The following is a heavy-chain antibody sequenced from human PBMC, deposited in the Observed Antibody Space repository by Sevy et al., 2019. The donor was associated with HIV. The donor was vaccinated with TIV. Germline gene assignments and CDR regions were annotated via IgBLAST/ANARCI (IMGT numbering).Heavy chain of an antibody. CDR2: ISGSGGST. CDR3: ASHARTGTTLSPRGY. J-gene: IGHJ4*02. D-gene: IGHD1-7*01. V-gene: IGHV3-23*01. Sequence: GESLKISCAASGFTFSSYAMSWVRQAPGKGLEWVSAISGSGGSTYYADSVKGRFTISRDNSKNTLYLQMNSLRAEDTAVYYCASHARTGTTLSPRGYWGQGTLVTVSS. CDR1: GFTFSSYA.